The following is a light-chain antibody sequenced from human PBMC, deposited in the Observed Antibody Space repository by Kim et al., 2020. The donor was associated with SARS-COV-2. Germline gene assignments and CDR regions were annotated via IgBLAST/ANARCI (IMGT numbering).Light chain of an antibody. CDR3: QHYGDLPIT. Sequence: DIQMTQSPSSLSASVGDRVTFTCQASQDVSLYLNWYRQKPGKAPELLIYDASNLETGVPSRFSGSGSGTDFSFTISSLQPEDNAIYYCQHYGDLPITFGQGTRLEIK. J-gene: IGKJ5*01. CDR1: QDVSLY. V-gene: IGKV1-33*01. CDR2: DAS.